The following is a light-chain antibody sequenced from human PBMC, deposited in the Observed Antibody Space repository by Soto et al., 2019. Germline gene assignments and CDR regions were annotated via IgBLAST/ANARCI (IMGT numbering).Light chain of an antibody. Sequence: EIVLTQSPATLSLSPGERATLSCRASQSIGGNLAWSQQKPGQAPSLLIYDASNRATVIPARFSGKGAGTEFTLTISSLETEDFAVEYCQQSINGPLFTFGPGTKVDI. J-gene: IGKJ3*01. V-gene: IGKV3-11*01. CDR1: QSIGGN. CDR3: QQSINGPLFT. CDR2: DAS.